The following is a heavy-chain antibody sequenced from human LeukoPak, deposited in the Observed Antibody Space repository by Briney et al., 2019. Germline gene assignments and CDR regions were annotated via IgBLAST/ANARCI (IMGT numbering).Heavy chain of an antibody. J-gene: IGHJ4*02. CDR3: ARLFGGVTTFDY. Sequence: GGSLRLSCAASGFTFSAFWMSWVRQGPGKGLEWVASIKPDGSDSYHVDSVMGRFTISRDNAKNLLYLQMNSLSAEDTAVYYCARLFGGVTTFDYWGQGALVTVSS. V-gene: IGHV3-7*01. CDR1: GFTFSAFW. D-gene: IGHD4-17*01. CDR2: IKPDGSDS.